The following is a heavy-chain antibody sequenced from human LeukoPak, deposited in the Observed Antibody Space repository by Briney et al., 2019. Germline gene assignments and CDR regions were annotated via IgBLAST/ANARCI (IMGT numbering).Heavy chain of an antibody. V-gene: IGHV3-30*18. CDR3: AKEQYYYDSSGYEIDY. CDR2: MSYDGSNR. J-gene: IGHJ4*02. Sequence: PGGSLRLSCAASGFTFSSYGMHWVRQAPGKGLEWVAVMSYDGSNRYYADSVKGRFTISGDNSKNTLYLQMNSLRAEDTAVYYCAKEQYYYDSSGYEIDYWGQGTLVTVSS. D-gene: IGHD3-22*01. CDR1: GFTFSSYG.